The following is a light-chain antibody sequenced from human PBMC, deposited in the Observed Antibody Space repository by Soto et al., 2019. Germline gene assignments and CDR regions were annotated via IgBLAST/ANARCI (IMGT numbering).Light chain of an antibody. Sequence: EAVLTQSPATLSVSPGEGATLSCRASQNVAANLAWYQQRPGQAPSLLIYGASKRAIGLPARFSGSGSGTEFTLTITSLQSEDFAVYYCQQYNNSHQPFGQGNKVDI. CDR2: GAS. J-gene: IGKJ1*01. CDR3: QQYNNSHQP. CDR1: QNVAAN. V-gene: IGKV3-15*01.